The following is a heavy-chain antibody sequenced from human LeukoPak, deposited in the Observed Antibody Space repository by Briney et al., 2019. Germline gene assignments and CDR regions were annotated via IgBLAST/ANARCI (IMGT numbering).Heavy chain of an antibody. CDR3: ARDLRASYYDSSGYLDY. D-gene: IGHD3-22*01. Sequence: PGGSLRLSCAASGFTFSSYSMNWVRQAPGKGLEWVSSISSSSSYIYYADSVKGRFTISRDNAKNSLYLQMSSLRAEDTAVYYCARDLRASYYDSSGYLDYWGQGTLVTVSS. V-gene: IGHV3-21*01. CDR1: GFTFSSYS. J-gene: IGHJ4*02. CDR2: ISSSSSYI.